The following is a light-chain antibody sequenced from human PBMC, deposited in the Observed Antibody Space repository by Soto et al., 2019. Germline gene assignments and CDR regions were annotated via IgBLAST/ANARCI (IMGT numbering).Light chain of an antibody. Sequence: QSALTQPASVSGSPGQAITISCSGSSSDVGAHNFVSWYQHHPGKAPKLMIYEVSNRPSGVSNRFSGSKSGNTASLTISGLQAEDEADYYCNSYTSNNTYVFGSGTKVTVL. V-gene: IGLV2-14*01. CDR2: EVS. J-gene: IGLJ1*01. CDR1: SSDVGAHNF. CDR3: NSYTSNNTYV.